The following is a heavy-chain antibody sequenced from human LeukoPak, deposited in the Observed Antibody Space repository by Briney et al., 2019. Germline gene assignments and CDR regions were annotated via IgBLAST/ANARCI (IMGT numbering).Heavy chain of an antibody. V-gene: IGHV4-39*02. CDR2: IYYSGST. Sequence: SETLSLTRTVSGGSITNTNYYWAWIRQPPGKGLEWIGTIYYSGSTHDNPSLKSRVTISVDTSKTQFSLKLSSVTAADTAVYYCARDHMVRGVISYWGQGTLVTVSS. J-gene: IGHJ4*02. CDR3: ARDHMVRGVISY. CDR1: GGSITNTNYY. D-gene: IGHD3-10*01.